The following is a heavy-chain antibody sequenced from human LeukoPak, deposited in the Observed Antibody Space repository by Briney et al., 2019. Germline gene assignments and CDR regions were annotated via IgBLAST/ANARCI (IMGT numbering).Heavy chain of an antibody. V-gene: IGHV1-18*01. CDR1: GYTFTSYG. CDR2: ISAYNGNT. J-gene: IGHJ3*02. D-gene: IGHD3-3*01. Sequence: ASVKVSCKASGYTFTSYGISWVRQAPGQGLEWMGWISAYNGNTNYAQKLQGRVTMTTDTSTSTAYMELRSLRSDDTAVYYCARDLLNYDFWSGYYRYDAFDIWGQGTMVAVSS. CDR3: ARDLLNYDFWSGYYRYDAFDI.